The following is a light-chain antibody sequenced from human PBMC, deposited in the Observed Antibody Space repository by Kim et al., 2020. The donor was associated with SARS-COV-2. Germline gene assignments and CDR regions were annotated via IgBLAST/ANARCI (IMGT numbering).Light chain of an antibody. Sequence: QAVVTQEHSLTVSPGGTVTLTCGSSTGAVTSGHYPYWFQQKPRQAPRTQTYDTSNKHSWTPARFSGSLLGGKAALTLSGARHEDEADYYCLLSFSGGRGLFGGGTQRTFI. CDR1: TGAVTSGHY. CDR2: DTS. CDR3: LLSFSGGRGL. J-gene: IGLJ2*01. V-gene: IGLV7-46*01.